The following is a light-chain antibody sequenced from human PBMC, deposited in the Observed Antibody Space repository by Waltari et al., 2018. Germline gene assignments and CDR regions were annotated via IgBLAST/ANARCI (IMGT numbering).Light chain of an antibody. Sequence: EIMLTQSPGTLSLSPGERATLSSRNSQSIGRSLAWYQQKPGQAPRLLIYGASSRATDIPDRFSGSGSGTDFSLTINRLEPEDSALYYCQHYVRLPVTFGQGTKVEIK. V-gene: IGKV3-20*01. CDR1: QSIGRS. CDR2: GAS. J-gene: IGKJ1*01. CDR3: QHYVRLPVT.